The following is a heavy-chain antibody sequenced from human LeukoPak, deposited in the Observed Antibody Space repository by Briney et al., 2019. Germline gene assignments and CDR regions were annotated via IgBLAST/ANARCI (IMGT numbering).Heavy chain of an antibody. D-gene: IGHD3-3*01. V-gene: IGHV4-59*12. CDR3: ARMPYYDFWSGYYYYYMDV. CDR1: GGSISSYY. Sequence: SETLSLTCTVSGGSISSYYWSWIRQPPGKGLEWIGYIYYSGSTNYNPSLKSRVTISVDTSKNQFSLKLSSVTAADTAVYYCARMPYYDFWSGYYYYYMDVWGKGTTVTVSS. J-gene: IGHJ6*03. CDR2: IYYSGST.